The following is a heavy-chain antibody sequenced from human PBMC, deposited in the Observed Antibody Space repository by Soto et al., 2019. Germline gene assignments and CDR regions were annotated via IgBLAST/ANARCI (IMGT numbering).Heavy chain of an antibody. J-gene: IGHJ4*02. CDR1: GFTFSSYA. V-gene: IGHV3-23*01. D-gene: IGHD3-10*01. CDR2: ISGSGETT. CDR3: VLWPPYYFDY. Sequence: EVQLLESGGGLVQPGGSLRLFCAASGFTFSSYAMSWVRQAPGKGLEWVSAISGSGETTYYADSVKGRFTISRDNSKNTLYLQMNSLRADDTAVYYCVLWPPYYFDYWGQGTLVTVSS.